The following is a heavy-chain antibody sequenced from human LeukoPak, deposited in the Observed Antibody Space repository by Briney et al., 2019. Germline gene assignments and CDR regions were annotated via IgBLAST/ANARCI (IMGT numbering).Heavy chain of an antibody. CDR2: ISSNGGST. CDR3: ARGARHPKVTLDY. D-gene: IGHD5-18*01. V-gene: IGHV3-64*01. CDR1: GFTFSSYA. J-gene: IGHJ4*02. Sequence: GGSLRLSCAASGFTFSSYAMHWVRQAPGKGLEYVSAISSNGGSTYYANSVKGRFTISRDNSKNTLYLQMGSLRAEDMAVYYCARGARHPKVTLDYWGQGTLVTVSS.